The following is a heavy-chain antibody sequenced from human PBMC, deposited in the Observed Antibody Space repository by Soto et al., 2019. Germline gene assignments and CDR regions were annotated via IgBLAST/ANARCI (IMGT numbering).Heavy chain of an antibody. Sequence: PSETLSLTCTVSGGSISSYYWSWIRQPPGKGLEWIGYIYYSGSTNYNPSLKSRVTISVDTSKNQFSLKLSSVTAADTAVYYCARRGGRIVHYYYYYMDVWGKGTTVTVSS. J-gene: IGHJ6*03. CDR1: GGSISSYY. CDR3: ARRGGRIVHYYYYYMDV. D-gene: IGHD2-15*01. CDR2: IYYSGST. V-gene: IGHV4-59*08.